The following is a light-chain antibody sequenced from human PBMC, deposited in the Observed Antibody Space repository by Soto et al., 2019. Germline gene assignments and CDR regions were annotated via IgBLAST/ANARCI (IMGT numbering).Light chain of an antibody. Sequence: SYELTQPLSVSVALGQTARITCGGNNIGSKNVHWYQQKPGQAPVLVIYRDSNRPSGIPERFSGSNSGNRATLTISRAQAGDEADYYCQVWDSSTVFGGGTKLTVL. CDR3: QVWDSSTV. J-gene: IGLJ2*01. CDR2: RDS. V-gene: IGLV3-9*01. CDR1: NIGSKN.